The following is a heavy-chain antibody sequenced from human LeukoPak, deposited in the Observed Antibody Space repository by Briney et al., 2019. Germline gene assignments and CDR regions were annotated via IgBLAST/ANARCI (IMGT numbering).Heavy chain of an antibody. J-gene: IGHJ4*02. Sequence: ASVKVSCKASEYTLIDFYIHWVRQAPGQGLEWMGWSNPANGGRNYAQKFQGRVTMTRDTSTSTAYMELTSLTSDDTAVYYCARAYPLRDRWTPSDYWGQGTLVTVSS. CDR3: ARAYPLRDRWTPSDY. CDR1: EYTLIDFY. V-gene: IGHV1-2*02. D-gene: IGHD1-1*01. CDR2: SNPANGGR.